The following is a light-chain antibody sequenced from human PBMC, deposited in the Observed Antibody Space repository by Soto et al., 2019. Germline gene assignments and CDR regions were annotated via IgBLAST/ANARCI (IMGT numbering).Light chain of an antibody. J-gene: IGKJ4*01. V-gene: IGKV1-39*01. CDR2: AAS. CDR3: QQSYSNPLT. Sequence: DIQMTQSPSSLPASIGERVIITCRASETISRYLNWYQSKPGKAPRLLISAASSLQSGVPSRFSGSYSGTDFTLTISSLQPEDFETYFCQQSYSNPLTLGGGTKVDI. CDR1: ETISRY.